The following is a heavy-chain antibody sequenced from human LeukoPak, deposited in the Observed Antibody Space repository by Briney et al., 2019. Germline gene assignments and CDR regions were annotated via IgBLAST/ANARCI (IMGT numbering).Heavy chain of an antibody. CDR1: GGSLSSYY. D-gene: IGHD3-22*01. J-gene: IGHJ3*02. CDR2: IYYSGST. Sequence: SETLSLTCTVSGGSLSSYYWSWIRQPPGKGLEWIGYIYYSGSTNYNPSLKSRVTISVDTSKNQFSLKLSSVNAADTAVYYCARVPLIYDSSGYYYLRAFDIWGEKTIFTVSS. CDR3: ARVPLIYDSSGYYYLRAFDI. V-gene: IGHV4-59*01.